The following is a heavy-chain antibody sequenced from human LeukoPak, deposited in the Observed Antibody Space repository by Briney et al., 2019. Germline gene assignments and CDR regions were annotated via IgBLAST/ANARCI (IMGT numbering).Heavy chain of an antibody. CDR3: ATVHYYYYMDV. CDR1: GYSISSGYY. J-gene: IGHJ6*03. V-gene: IGHV4-38-2*02. CDR2: IYHSGST. Sequence: SETLSLTCTVSGYSISSGYYWGWIRQPPGKGLEWIGSIYHSGSTYYNPSLKSRVTISVDTSKNQFSLKLTSVTAADTAVYYCATVHYYYYMDVWGKGTTVTISS.